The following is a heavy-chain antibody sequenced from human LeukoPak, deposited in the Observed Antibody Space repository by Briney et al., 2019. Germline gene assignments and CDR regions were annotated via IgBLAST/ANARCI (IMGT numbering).Heavy chain of an antibody. CDR1: GYSFTSNY. V-gene: IGHV1-46*01. CDR2: IYPRDGST. D-gene: IGHD5-18*01. Sequence: ASVKVSCKASGYSFTSNYIHWVRQAPGQGLEWMGMIYPRDGSTSYAQKFQGRVTVTRDTSTSTVHMELSGLRSEDTAVYYCARVEIRGYSLGYYGMDVWGQGTTVTVSS. J-gene: IGHJ6*02. CDR3: ARVEIRGYSLGYYGMDV.